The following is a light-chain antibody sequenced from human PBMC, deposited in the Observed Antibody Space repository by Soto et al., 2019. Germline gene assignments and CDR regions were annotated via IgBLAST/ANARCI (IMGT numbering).Light chain of an antibody. Sequence: DIQMTQSPSSLSASVGDRVTITCRASQSTSSYLNWYQQKPVKAPKLLIYAASSMQSGLPSRFSGSGSGTDFTLTISSLQPEDYATYYCKQSCSTPTFGQGTKLEIK. CDR1: QSTSSY. CDR2: AAS. V-gene: IGKV1-39*01. CDR3: KQSCSTPT. J-gene: IGKJ2*01.